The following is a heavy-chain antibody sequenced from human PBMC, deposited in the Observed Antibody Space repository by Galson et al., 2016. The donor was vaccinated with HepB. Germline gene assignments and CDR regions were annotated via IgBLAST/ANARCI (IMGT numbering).Heavy chain of an antibody. CDR1: GYTFTTYG. V-gene: IGHV1-18*01. CDR2: ISAYNGNT. Sequence: SVKVSCKASGYTFTTYGITWVRQAPGQGLEWLGWISAYNGNTDSAQNVQGRVIMTTDTSTSTAYLELRSLRSDDTAVYYCARGWEHYHDSSGFYAYWGQGSLVTVS. D-gene: IGHD3-22*01. CDR3: ARGWEHYHDSSGFYAY. J-gene: IGHJ4*02.